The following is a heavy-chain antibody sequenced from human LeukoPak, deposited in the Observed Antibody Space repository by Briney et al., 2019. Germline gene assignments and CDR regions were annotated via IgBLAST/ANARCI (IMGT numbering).Heavy chain of an antibody. CDR3: AKDFSVYNYDSRVLDY. Sequence: GGSLRLSCAASGFTFSSYGIHWVRQAPGKGLEWVAFIRYDGSNKYYADSVKGRFTISRDNSKNTLYLQMNRLRAEDTAVYYCAKDFSVYNYDSRVLDYWGQGALVTVSS. D-gene: IGHD3-22*01. V-gene: IGHV3-30*02. CDR2: IRYDGSNK. CDR1: GFTFSSYG. J-gene: IGHJ4*02.